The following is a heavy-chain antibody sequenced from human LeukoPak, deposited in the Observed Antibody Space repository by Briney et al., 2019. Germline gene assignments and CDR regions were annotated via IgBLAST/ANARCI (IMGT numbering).Heavy chain of an antibody. CDR2: IYTSGST. V-gene: IGHV4-4*09. CDR1: GGSISSYY. CDR3: ARSQKLGIFDY. D-gene: IGHD7-27*01. Sequence: SETLSLTCTVSGGSISSYYWSWIRQPPGKGLEWIGYIYTSGSTNYNPSLKSRVTISVDTSKNQFSLKLSSVTAADTAVYYCARSQKLGIFDYWGQGTLVTVSS. J-gene: IGHJ4*02.